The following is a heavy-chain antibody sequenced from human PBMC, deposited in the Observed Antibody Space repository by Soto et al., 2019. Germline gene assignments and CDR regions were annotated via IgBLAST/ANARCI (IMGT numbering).Heavy chain of an antibody. D-gene: IGHD3-10*01. CDR2: IFPSDSDT. V-gene: IGHV5-51*03. J-gene: IGHJ5*02. Sequence: GEALKISCKASGYSFTTSWIGWVRQMPGKGLEWMGIIFPSDSDTRYSPSFQGQVTISVDKSISTAYLQWSSLKASDTAMYYCARRPGSWFDPWGQGTLVTVSS. CDR1: GYSFTTSW. CDR3: ARRPGSWFDP.